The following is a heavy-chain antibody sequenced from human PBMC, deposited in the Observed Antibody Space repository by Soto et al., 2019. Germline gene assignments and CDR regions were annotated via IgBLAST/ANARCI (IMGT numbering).Heavy chain of an antibody. V-gene: IGHV1-69*01. D-gene: IGHD3-3*01. CDR3: ARSANTLFGVVSIPPHYYSEMDV. CDR2: IIPIFGIG. CDR1: GGTFNRYA. J-gene: IGHJ6*02. Sequence: QVQLVQSGAEVKKPGSSVKVSCNASGGTFNRYAISWVRQAPGQGLEWMGGIIPIFGIGNDAQRFQGRVTITADESTGTAYMELSSLRSEDTGVYYCARSANTLFGVVSIPPHYYSEMDVWGQGTTVTVSS.